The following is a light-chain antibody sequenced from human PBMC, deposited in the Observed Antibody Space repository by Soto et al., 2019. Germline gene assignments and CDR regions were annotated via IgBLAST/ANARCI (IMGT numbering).Light chain of an antibody. CDR3: QQSYTSPAT. CDR1: QSISSY. Sequence: DIQRTQSPSSLSASVGDRVTITCRASQSISSYVNWFQQKPGMVPKLLIYAASSLQSGVPSRFSGSESGTDFTLTISSLQPEDFATYYCQQSYTSPATFGPGTKVD. V-gene: IGKV1-39*01. CDR2: AAS. J-gene: IGKJ3*01.